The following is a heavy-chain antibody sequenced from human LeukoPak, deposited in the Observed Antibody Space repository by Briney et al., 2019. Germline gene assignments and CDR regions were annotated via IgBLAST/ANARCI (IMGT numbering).Heavy chain of an antibody. CDR2: IIPILGIA. CDR1: GGTFSSYA. V-gene: IGHV1-69*04. CDR3: ARAPCLTSSCSPINWFDP. D-gene: IGHD6-13*01. Sequence: SVKVSCKASGGTFSSYAISWVRQAPGQGLEWMGRIIPILGIANYAQKFQGRVAITADKSTSTAYMELSSLRSEDTAVYYCARAPCLTSSCSPINWFDPWGQGALVAVSS. J-gene: IGHJ5*02.